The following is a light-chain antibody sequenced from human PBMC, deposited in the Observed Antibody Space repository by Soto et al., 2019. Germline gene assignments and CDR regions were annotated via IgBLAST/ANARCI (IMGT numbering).Light chain of an antibody. CDR3: QQRGNWPGT. V-gene: IGKV3-11*01. Sequence: EIVLTQSPATLSLSPGERATLSCRASQSVSSYLAWYPQKPGQAPRLLIYDASNRATGIPARFSGSGYGTDFTLTISSLDPEDFAVYYCQQRGNWPGTFGQGTNLEIK. CDR1: QSVSSY. J-gene: IGKJ2*01. CDR2: DAS.